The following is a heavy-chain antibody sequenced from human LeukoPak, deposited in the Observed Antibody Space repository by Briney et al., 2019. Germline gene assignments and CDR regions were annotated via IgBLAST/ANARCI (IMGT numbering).Heavy chain of an antibody. V-gene: IGHV3-53*01. CDR3: ARGSRYYSDSSGYYYFDY. CDR1: EFTVSSNY. CDR2: IYSGGST. J-gene: IGHJ4*02. D-gene: IGHD3-22*01. Sequence: GGSLRLSCAASEFTVSSNYMNWVRQAPGKGLEWVSVIYSGGSTYYADSVKGRFTIPRDNSKNTLYLQMNSLRAEDTAVYYCARGSRYYSDSSGYYYFDYWGQGTLVTVSS.